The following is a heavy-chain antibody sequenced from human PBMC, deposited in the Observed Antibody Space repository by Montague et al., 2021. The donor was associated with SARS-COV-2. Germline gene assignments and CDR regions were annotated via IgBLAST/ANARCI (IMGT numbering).Heavy chain of an antibody. D-gene: IGHD1-20*01. J-gene: IGHJ4*02. CDR3: VRDQRRSNWNYPDY. V-gene: IGHV4-4*07. CDR1: GGSISGYY. Sequence: SETLSLTCTVSGGSISGYYWSWFRQSAGKGLEWIGRIYNSGSTSYNPSLKSRVTMSVDTSKNQFSLKLSSVTAADTAVYYCVRDQRRSNWNYPDYWGQGTLGTVSS. CDR2: IYNSGST.